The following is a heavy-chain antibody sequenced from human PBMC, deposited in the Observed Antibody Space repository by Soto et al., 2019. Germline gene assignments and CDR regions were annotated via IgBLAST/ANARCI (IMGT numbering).Heavy chain of an antibody. J-gene: IGHJ4*02. CDR2: IYHSGST. CDR1: SGSISSSNW. D-gene: IGHD3-10*01. V-gene: IGHV4-4*02. Sequence: SETLSLTCAVSSGSISSSNWWSWVRQPPGKGLEWIGEIYHSGSTNYNPSLKSRVTISVDKSKNQFSMKLSSVTAADTAVYYCARMVSGSSVFDYWGQGALVTVSS. CDR3: ARMVSGSSVFDY.